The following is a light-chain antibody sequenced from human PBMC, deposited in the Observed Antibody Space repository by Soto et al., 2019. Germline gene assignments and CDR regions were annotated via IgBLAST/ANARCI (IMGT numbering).Light chain of an antibody. Sequence: DIQMTQSPSTLSASVGDRVTITCRASQSNSSWLAWYQQKPGKAPKLLIYDASSLESGVPSRFSGSGSGTEFTLTISSLQPDDFATYYCQQYNSYWLTFGGGTKVEIK. J-gene: IGKJ4*01. CDR1: QSNSSW. CDR2: DAS. V-gene: IGKV1-5*01. CDR3: QQYNSYWLT.